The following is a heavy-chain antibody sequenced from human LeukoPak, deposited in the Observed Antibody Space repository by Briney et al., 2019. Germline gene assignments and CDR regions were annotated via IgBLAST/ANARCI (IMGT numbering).Heavy chain of an antibody. J-gene: IGHJ5*02. D-gene: IGHD1-26*01. CDR2: IYYSGST. CDR1: GGSISSSSDY. CDR3: ARSREWELRTWFDP. V-gene: IGHV4-39*01. Sequence: SETLSLTCTVSGGSISSSSDYWGWIRQPPGKGLEWIGSIYYSGSTYYNPSLKSRVTISVDTSKNQFSLKLSSVTAADTAVYYCARSREWELRTWFDPWGQGTLVTVSS.